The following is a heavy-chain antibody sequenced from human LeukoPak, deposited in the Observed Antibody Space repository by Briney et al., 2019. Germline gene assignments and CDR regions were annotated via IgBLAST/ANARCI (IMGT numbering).Heavy chain of an antibody. V-gene: IGHV3-23*01. D-gene: IGHD6-19*01. CDR3: AKSGQWLPPTEFDS. CDR2: IRGRGGNT. J-gene: IGHJ4*02. Sequence: PGGSLRLSCAASGFTFSSHAMSWVRQAPGKGLELVSSIRGRGGNTYYADSVKGRFTISRDNSKNPLYLQMNSLRAEDTAVYYCAKSGQWLPPTEFDSWGQGTLVTVSS. CDR1: GFTFSSHA.